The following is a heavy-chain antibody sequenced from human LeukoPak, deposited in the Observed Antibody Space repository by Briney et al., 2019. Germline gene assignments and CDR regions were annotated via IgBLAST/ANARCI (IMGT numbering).Heavy chain of an antibody. Sequence: GESLKISYKGSGYSFTTYWIGWVRQMPGKGLEWMGIIYVGDSDTTYSPSFQGQVTISADKSISTAYLEWSSLKASDTAIYYCARTYAGLGAMSAFDIWGPGTMVTVSS. CDR1: GYSFTTYW. J-gene: IGHJ3*02. CDR3: ARTYAGLGAMSAFDI. D-gene: IGHD3-10*01. CDR2: IYVGDSDT. V-gene: IGHV5-51*01.